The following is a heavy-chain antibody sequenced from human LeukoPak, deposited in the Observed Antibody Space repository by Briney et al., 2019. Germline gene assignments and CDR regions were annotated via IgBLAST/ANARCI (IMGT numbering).Heavy chain of an antibody. J-gene: IGHJ4*02. CDR3: ARDLSYDILTGYLPGDY. Sequence: SETLSLTCTVSGGSISSSIYFWGWIRQPPGKGLEWIGSIHYSGSTYHDPSLKSRVTVSLDTSKNQFSLKLSSVTAADTAVYYCARDLSYDILTGYLPGDYWGQGTLVTVSS. V-gene: IGHV4-39*02. CDR1: GGSISSSIYF. D-gene: IGHD3-9*01. CDR2: IHYSGST.